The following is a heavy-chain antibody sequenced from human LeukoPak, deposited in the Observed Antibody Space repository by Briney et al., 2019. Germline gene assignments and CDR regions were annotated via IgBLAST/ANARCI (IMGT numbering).Heavy chain of an antibody. CDR1: GYTFTSYY. D-gene: IGHD3-16*02. CDR2: INPSGGST. Sequence: ASVKVSCKASGYTFTSYYMHWVRQAPGQGLEWMGIINPSGGSTSYAQKFQGRVTMTRDTSTSTVYMELSSLRSEDTAVYYCARERLRLGELSLGLDYWGQGTLVTVSS. J-gene: IGHJ4*02. V-gene: IGHV1-46*01. CDR3: ARERLRLGELSLGLDY.